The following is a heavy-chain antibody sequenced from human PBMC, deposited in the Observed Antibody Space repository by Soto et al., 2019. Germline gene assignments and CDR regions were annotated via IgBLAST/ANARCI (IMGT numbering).Heavy chain of an antibody. J-gene: IGHJ4*02. CDR2: ISSSSNYI. V-gene: IGHV3-21*01. D-gene: IGHD2-21*01. CDR1: GFTFSTYT. CDR3: ARGYIARDY. Sequence: EVQVVDSGGGLVKPGGSLRLSCAASGFTFSTYTMNWVRQAPGKGLEWVSSISSSSNYIYYADSLKGRFTISRDNAKNSLFLQMDSMRAEDTAVNYCARGYIARDYWGQGALVTVSS.